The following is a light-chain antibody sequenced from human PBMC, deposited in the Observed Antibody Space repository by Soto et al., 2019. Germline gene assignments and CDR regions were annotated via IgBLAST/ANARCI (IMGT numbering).Light chain of an antibody. CDR3: SLYTISSTLV. CDR2: DVS. Sequence: QSALTQTASVSGSPGQSINISCTGTSSDVGGYNYVSWYQQHPGKAPKLMIYDVSNRPSGVSNRFSGSKSGNTASLTISGLQAEDEADYYCSLYTISSTLVFGTGTKVTVL. V-gene: IGLV2-14*01. J-gene: IGLJ1*01. CDR1: SSDVGGYNY.